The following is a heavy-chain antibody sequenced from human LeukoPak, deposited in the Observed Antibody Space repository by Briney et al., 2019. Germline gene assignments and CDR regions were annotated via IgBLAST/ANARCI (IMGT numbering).Heavy chain of an antibody. CDR2: IKSKTDGGTR. D-gene: IGHD4/OR15-4a*01. CDR1: GFSFTNFW. Sequence: GGSLRLPCAVSGFSFTNFWMSWVRQAPGKGLEWVGRIKSKTDGGTRDYAAPVKGRFTISRDDSKNTLYLQMNSLKTEDTAVYYCTTFDYAAFLIWGQGTMVTVSS. J-gene: IGHJ3*02. V-gene: IGHV3-15*01. CDR3: TTFDYAAFLI.